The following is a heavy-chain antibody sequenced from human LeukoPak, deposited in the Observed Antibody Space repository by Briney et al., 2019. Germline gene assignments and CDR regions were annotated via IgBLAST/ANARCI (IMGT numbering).Heavy chain of an antibody. Sequence: SETLSLTCTVSGCPISGWDWSWIRQPPGQGLEWIGYIYGSGYTNYNPSLKSRVTMSIDTSKNHFSLKLTSVTAADTATYYCARETSLAGFASGLGFNYWGQGILVTVSS. J-gene: IGHJ4*02. V-gene: IGHV4-59*01. CDR1: GCPISGWD. D-gene: IGHD6-19*01. CDR2: IYGSGYT. CDR3: ARETSLAGFASGLGFNY.